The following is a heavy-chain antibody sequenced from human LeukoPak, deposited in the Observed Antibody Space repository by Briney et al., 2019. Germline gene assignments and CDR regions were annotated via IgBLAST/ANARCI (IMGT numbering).Heavy chain of an antibody. CDR1: GFTFSSYS. D-gene: IGHD3-10*01. CDR2: ISSTANTI. Sequence: PGGSLRLSCAASGFTFSSYSMSWVRQAPGKGLEWISYISSTANTIYYADSVKGRFTISRDNAKNSLSLQMSSLTAEDTAMYYCARDRWFGESLPAHFDYWGQGTLVTVSS. V-gene: IGHV3-48*01. J-gene: IGHJ4*02. CDR3: ARDRWFGESLPAHFDY.